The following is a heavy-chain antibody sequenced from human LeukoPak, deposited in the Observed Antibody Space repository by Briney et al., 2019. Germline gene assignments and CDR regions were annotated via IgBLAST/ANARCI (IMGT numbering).Heavy chain of an antibody. CDR3: ARDWEQWLVLGY. J-gene: IGHJ4*02. V-gene: IGHV3-33*01. CDR1: GFTFSSYG. Sequence: PGRSLRLSCAASGFTFSSYGMHWVRQAPGKGLEWVAVIWYDGSNKYYADSVKGRFTISRDNSKNTLYLQMNSLRADDTAVYYCARDWEQWLVLGYWGQGTPVTVSS. D-gene: IGHD6-19*01. CDR2: IWYDGSNK.